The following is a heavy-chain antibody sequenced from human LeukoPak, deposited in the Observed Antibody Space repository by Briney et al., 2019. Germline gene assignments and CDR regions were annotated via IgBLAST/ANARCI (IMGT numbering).Heavy chain of an antibody. Sequence: ASVKVSCKASGGTFSSYAISWVRQAPGQGLEWMGGIIPIFGTANYAQKFQGGVTITADESTSTAYMELSSLRSEDTAVYYCARTRQPADPYYYGMDVWGQGTTVTVSS. D-gene: IGHD6-13*01. CDR1: GGTFSSYA. V-gene: IGHV1-69*13. J-gene: IGHJ6*02. CDR2: IIPIFGTA. CDR3: ARTRQPADPYYYGMDV.